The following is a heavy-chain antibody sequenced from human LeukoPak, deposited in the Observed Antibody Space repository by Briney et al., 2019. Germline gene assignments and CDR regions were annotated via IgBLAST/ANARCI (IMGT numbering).Heavy chain of an antibody. CDR1: GFTFSDYY. CDR2: ISSSGSTI. D-gene: IGHD3-10*01. Sequence: GGSLRLSYAASGFTFSDYYMSWIRQAPGKGLEWVSYISSSGSTIYYADSVKGRFTISRDNAKNSLYLQMNSLRAEDTAVYYCAKDLGDLVMAFDYWGQGTLVTVSS. CDR3: AKDLGDLVMAFDY. V-gene: IGHV3-11*01. J-gene: IGHJ4*02.